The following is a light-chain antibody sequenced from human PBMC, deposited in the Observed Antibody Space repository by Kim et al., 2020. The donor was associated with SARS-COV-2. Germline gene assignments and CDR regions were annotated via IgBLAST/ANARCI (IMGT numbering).Light chain of an antibody. J-gene: IGLJ3*02. CDR3: QVWDSTSYHVV. CDR2: YDN. Sequence: PGKTASITCGGDDIGSKSVHWYQQKPGQAPVLVIYYDNNRPSGIPERFSGSKYGNTATLTISRVEAGDEADYYCQVWDSTSYHVVFGGGTQLTVL. CDR1: DIGSKS. V-gene: IGLV3-21*04.